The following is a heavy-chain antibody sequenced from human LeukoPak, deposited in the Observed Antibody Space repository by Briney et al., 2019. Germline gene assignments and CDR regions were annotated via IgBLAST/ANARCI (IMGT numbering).Heavy chain of an antibody. Sequence: KASETLSLTCAVYGESFSGYYWSWIRQPPGKGLEWIGEINHSGSTNYNPSLKSRVTISVDTSKNQFSLKLSSVTAADTAVYYCARHRSGWLQSSFDYWGQGTLVTVSS. J-gene: IGHJ4*02. CDR1: GESFSGYY. CDR3: ARHRSGWLQSSFDY. V-gene: IGHV4-34*01. CDR2: INHSGST. D-gene: IGHD5-24*01.